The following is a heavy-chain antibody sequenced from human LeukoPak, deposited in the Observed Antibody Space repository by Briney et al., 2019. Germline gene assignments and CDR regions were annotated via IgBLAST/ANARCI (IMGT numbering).Heavy chain of an antibody. Sequence: PGGSLRPSCAASGSTFSNYWMHWVRQAPGKGLVWVSRINSDGINTSYADSVKGRFTISRDNAKNTLNLQMNSLRAEDTAVYYCARDLGQYYDTSDNWFDPWGQGTLVTVSS. D-gene: IGHD3-22*01. CDR2: INSDGINT. J-gene: IGHJ5*02. V-gene: IGHV3-74*01. CDR1: GSTFSNYW. CDR3: ARDLGQYYDTSDNWFDP.